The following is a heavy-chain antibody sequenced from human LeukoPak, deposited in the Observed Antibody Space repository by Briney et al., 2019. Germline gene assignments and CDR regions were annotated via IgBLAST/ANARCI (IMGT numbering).Heavy chain of an antibody. CDR1: GGTFSSYA. V-gene: IGHV1-69*04. CDR3: ARDGGSYYSPSGY. CDR2: IIPILGIA. D-gene: IGHD1-26*01. J-gene: IGHJ4*02. Sequence: SVKVSCKASGGTFSSYAISWVRQAPGQGLEWMGRIIPILGIANYAQKFQGRVTITADKSTSTAYMELSSLRSEDTAVYYCARDGGSYYSPSGYWGQGALVTVSS.